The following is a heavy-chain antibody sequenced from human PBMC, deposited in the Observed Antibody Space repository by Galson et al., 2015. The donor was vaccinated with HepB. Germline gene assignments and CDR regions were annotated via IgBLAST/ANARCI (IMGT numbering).Heavy chain of an antibody. Sequence: SLRLSCAASGFTFDDYTMHWVRQAPGKGLEWVSLISWDGGSTYYADSVKGRFTISRDNSKNSLYLQMNSLRTEDTALYYCEKVEEEYSSSWYDYWGQGTLVTVSS. CDR3: EKVEEEYSSSWYDY. D-gene: IGHD6-13*01. J-gene: IGHJ4*02. CDR2: ISWDGGST. V-gene: IGHV3-43*01. CDR1: GFTFDDYT.